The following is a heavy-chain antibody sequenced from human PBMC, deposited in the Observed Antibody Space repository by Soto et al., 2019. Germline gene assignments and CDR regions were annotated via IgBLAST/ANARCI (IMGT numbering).Heavy chain of an antibody. CDR3: ALTLGYCSSTSCYEGFDY. Sequence: GESLKISCKGSGYSFTSYWIGWVRQMPGKGLEWMGIIYPGDSDTRYSPSFQGQVTISADKSISTAYLQWSSLKASDTAMYYCALTLGYCSSTSCYEGFDYWGQGTLVTVSS. J-gene: IGHJ4*02. CDR2: IYPGDSDT. CDR1: GYSFTSYW. D-gene: IGHD2-2*01. V-gene: IGHV5-51*01.